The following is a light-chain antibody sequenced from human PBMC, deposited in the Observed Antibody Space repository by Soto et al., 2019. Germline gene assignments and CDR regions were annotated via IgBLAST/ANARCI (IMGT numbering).Light chain of an antibody. CDR1: QSISSE. J-gene: IGKJ2*01. CDR3: QEGQNWPLT. Sequence: EIVMTQSPATLSVSPGESATLSCRASQSISSELAWYQQKPGQPPSLLIYGTSTRATGVPARLTGSGSGSVFTLAISGLQSEDVAVYYCQEGQNWPLTFGQGTRLEI. V-gene: IGKV3-15*01. CDR2: GTS.